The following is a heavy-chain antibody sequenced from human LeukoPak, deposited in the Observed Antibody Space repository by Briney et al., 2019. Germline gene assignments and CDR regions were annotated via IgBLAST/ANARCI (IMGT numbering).Heavy chain of an antibody. CDR1: GGSFSGYY. CDR3: ARHDLRFGDLTVS. V-gene: IGHV4-34*01. CDR2: INHSGST. J-gene: IGHJ4*02. D-gene: IGHD3-10*01. Sequence: SETLPLTCAVYGGSFSGYYWSWIRQPPGKGLEWIGEINHSGSTNYNPSLKSRVTISVDTSKNQFSLKLSSVTAADTAVYYCARHDLRFGDLTVSWGQGTLVTVSS.